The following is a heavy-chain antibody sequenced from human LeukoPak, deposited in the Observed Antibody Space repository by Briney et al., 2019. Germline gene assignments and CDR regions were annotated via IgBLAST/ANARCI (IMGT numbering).Heavy chain of an antibody. V-gene: IGHV4-34*01. CDR2: INHSGST. J-gene: IGHJ4*02. CDR1: GGSFSGYY. Sequence: PSETLPPTCAVYGGSFSGYYWSWIRQPPGKGLEWIGEINHSGSTNYNPSLKSRVTISVDTSKNQFSLRLSSVTAADTAVYYCAVIWFGDSYDYWGQGTLVTVSS. CDR3: AVIWFGDSYDY. D-gene: IGHD3-10*01.